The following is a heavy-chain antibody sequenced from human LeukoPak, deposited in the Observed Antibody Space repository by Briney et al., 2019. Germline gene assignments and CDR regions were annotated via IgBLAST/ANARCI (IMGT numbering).Heavy chain of an antibody. CDR2: ISNNGGYT. Sequence: GGSLRLSCAASGFTFSSSAMSWVRQAPGKGLEWVSAISNNGGYTYYADSVQGRFTISRDNSKSTLCLQMNSLRAEDTAVYYCARVTGLYGMDVWGQGTTVTVSS. D-gene: IGHD1-20*01. CDR3: ARVTGLYGMDV. V-gene: IGHV3-23*01. J-gene: IGHJ6*02. CDR1: GFTFSSSA.